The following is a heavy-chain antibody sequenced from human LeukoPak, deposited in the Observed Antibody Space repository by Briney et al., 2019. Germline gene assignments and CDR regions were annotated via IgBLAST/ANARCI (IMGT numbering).Heavy chain of an antibody. CDR2: ISSSDNTI. CDR1: GFTFSGYE. Sequence: GGSLRLSCAASGFTFSGYEMNWVRQAPGKGLEWVSYISSSDNTIYYADSVKGRFTISRDNAKNSLYLQMNSLRAEDTAVYYCARDINWVGGYWGQGTLVTVSS. J-gene: IGHJ4*02. V-gene: IGHV3-48*03. CDR3: ARDINWVGGY. D-gene: IGHD7-27*01.